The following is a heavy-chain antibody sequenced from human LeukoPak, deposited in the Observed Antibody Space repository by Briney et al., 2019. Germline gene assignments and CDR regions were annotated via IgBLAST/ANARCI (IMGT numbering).Heavy chain of an antibody. CDR1: GFTFSTYG. Sequence: PGGALRLSCAGSGFTFSTYGMSWVREAPNKGLEWLSTISGSGDSIYYADSVKGRFTISRDNSTSTLFLQMNSLRAEDTAIYYCAKWQYYGSGDDYLGQGTLVTVSS. D-gene: IGHD3-10*01. CDR3: AKWQYYGSGDDY. CDR2: ISGSGDSI. V-gene: IGHV3-23*01. J-gene: IGHJ4*02.